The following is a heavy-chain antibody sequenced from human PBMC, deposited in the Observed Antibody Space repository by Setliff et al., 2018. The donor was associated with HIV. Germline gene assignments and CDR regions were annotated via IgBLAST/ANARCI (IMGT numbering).Heavy chain of an antibody. J-gene: IGHJ4*02. CDR1: GGSISSHY. Sequence: SETLSLTCTVSGGSISSHYWSWIRQPPGKGLEWIGYIYYSGSTNYNPSLKSRVTISVDTSKNQFSLKLSSVTAADTAVYYCARATWNSVDYWGQGTLVTVSS. CDR3: ARATWNSVDY. V-gene: IGHV4-59*08. CDR2: IYYSGST. D-gene: IGHD1-7*01.